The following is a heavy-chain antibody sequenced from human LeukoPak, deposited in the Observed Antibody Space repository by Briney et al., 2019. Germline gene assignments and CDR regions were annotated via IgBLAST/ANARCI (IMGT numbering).Heavy chain of an antibody. CDR2: INHSGST. Sequence: PSETLSLTCAVYGGSFSGYYWSWIRQPPGKGLEWIGEINHSGSTNYNPSLKSRVTISVDTSKNQFSLKLSSVTAADTAVYYCARRKSGLPYYYYGMDVWGQGTTVTVSS. V-gene: IGHV4-34*01. CDR1: GGSFSGYY. CDR3: ARRKSGLPYYYYGMDV. J-gene: IGHJ6*02. D-gene: IGHD3-3*01.